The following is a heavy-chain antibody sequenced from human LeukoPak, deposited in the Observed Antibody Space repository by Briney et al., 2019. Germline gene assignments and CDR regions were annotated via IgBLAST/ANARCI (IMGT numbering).Heavy chain of an antibody. CDR1: GFTFDDYA. D-gene: IGHD3-10*01. J-gene: IGHJ6*02. Sequence: GGSLRLSCAASGFTFDDYAMHWVRQAPGKGLEWVSLISGDGGSTYYADSVKGRFTISRDNSKNSLYLQMNSLRTEDTALYYCAKDKLAYYYGSGSYSYGTDVWGQGTTVTVSS. CDR2: ISGDGGST. CDR3: AKDKLAYYYGSGSYSYGTDV. V-gene: IGHV3-43*02.